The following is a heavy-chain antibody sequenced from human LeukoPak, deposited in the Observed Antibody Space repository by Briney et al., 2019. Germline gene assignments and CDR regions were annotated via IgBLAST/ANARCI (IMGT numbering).Heavy chain of an antibody. CDR1: GFTFSSYW. CDR2: ITASGDNT. Sequence: GGSLRLSCAASGFTFSSYWMSWVRQAPGKGLERVSGITASGDNTYYADSVKGRFNISRDNSKSTLYLQMNSLRAEDTAVYYCATGYQYYDYYYMDVWGKGTTVTISS. CDR3: ATGYQYYDYYYMDV. V-gene: IGHV3-23*01. D-gene: IGHD6-25*01. J-gene: IGHJ6*03.